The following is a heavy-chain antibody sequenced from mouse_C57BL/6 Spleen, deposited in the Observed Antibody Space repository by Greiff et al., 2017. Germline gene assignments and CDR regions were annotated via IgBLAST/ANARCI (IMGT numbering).Heavy chain of an antibody. CDR2: IDPSDSYT. CDR1: GYTFTSYW. J-gene: IGHJ1*03. V-gene: IGHV1-50*01. CDR3: ANVATDWYFGV. Sequence: QVQLQQPGAELVKPGASVKLSCKASGYTFTSYWMQWVKQRPGQGLEWIGEIDPSDSYTNYNQKFKGKATLTVDTSSSTAYMQLSSLTSEDSAVYSCANVATDWYFGVWGTGTTVTVSS. D-gene: IGHD1-1*01.